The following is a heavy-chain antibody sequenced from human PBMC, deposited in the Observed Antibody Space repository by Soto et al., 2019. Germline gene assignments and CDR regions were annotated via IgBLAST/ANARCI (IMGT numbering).Heavy chain of an antibody. CDR2: INPLFGTT. D-gene: IGHD2-2*01. V-gene: IGHV1-69*06. J-gene: IGHJ6*02. Sequence: QVQLGQSGAEVKKPGSSVKVSCQTSGDPFQKFAIRWVRQAPGQRPEGMGGINPLFGTTKYTQKFPGRVTFTADKSTGTAYMELTSLMSEDTATYFCARGVVPAAGAAPHYFHYGVDVWGQGTTVTVSS. CDR3: ARGVVPAAGAAPHYFHYGVDV. CDR1: GDPFQKFA.